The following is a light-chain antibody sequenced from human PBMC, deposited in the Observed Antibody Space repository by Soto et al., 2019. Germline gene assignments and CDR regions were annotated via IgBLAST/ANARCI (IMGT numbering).Light chain of an antibody. CDR1: QTVSSC. J-gene: IGKJ1*01. CDR3: QHYYSYSGA. V-gene: IGKV1-5*03. Sequence: VTITCRASQTVSSCLSSYQQKPRKAPNLLIYKASTFKSGVPSRFSGSRSATEFTLTTISLQPHDFATEYCQHYYSYSGAFGQGTKVDIK. CDR2: KAS.